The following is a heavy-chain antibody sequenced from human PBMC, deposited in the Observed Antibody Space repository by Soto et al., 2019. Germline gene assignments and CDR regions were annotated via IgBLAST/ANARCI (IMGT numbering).Heavy chain of an antibody. Sequence: GGSLRLSCAASGFTVSKTYMTWVRQPPGKGLECVSVIYTAGGTNYADSVKGRFIISRDNSKNTLYLQMNSLRAEDTAVYYCARALPVAKGGFDPWGQGTLVTVSS. J-gene: IGHJ5*02. CDR1: GFTVSKTY. CDR3: ARALPVAKGGFDP. V-gene: IGHV3-53*01. CDR2: IYTAGGT. D-gene: IGHD2-2*01.